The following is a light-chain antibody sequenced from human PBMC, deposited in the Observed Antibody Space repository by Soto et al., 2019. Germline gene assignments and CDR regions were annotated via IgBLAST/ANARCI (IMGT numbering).Light chain of an antibody. J-gene: IGKJ3*01. CDR2: DAS. V-gene: IGKV3-11*01. CDR3: QQRSKWPLT. CDR1: RRVTANY. Sequence: EIVLTQSPATLSLSPGERATLSCRASRRVTANYLAWYQQRPGQAPRLLIYDASKRPTGIPDRFSGSGSGTDFTLTISSLEPEDFAVYYCQQRSKWPLTFGPGTKVDLK.